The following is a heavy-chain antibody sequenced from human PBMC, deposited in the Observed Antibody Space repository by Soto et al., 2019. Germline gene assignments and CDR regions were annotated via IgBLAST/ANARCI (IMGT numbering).Heavy chain of an antibody. V-gene: IGHV4-4*02. Sequence: KSSETLSLTCAVSGGSISSSNWWSWVRQPPGKGLEWIGEIYHSGSTNYNPSLKSRVTISVDKSKNQFSLKLSSVTAADTAVYYCASQAAAGYYYYGMDVWGQGTTVTVSS. CDR3: ASQAAAGYYYYGMDV. CDR1: GGSISSSNW. CDR2: IYHSGST. J-gene: IGHJ6*02. D-gene: IGHD6-13*01.